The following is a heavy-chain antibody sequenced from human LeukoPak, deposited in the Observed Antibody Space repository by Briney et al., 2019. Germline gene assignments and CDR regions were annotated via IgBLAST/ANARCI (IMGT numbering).Heavy chain of an antibody. CDR3: ARATDYYYYYMDV. CDR2: IYHSGST. V-gene: IGHV4-4*02. Sequence: SETLSLTCAVSGGSISSSNWWSWVRQPPGKGLERIGEIYHSGSTNYNPSLKSRVTISVDKSKNQFSLKLSSVTAADTAVYYCARATDYYYYYMDVWGKGTTVTISS. CDR1: GGSISSSNW. J-gene: IGHJ6*03.